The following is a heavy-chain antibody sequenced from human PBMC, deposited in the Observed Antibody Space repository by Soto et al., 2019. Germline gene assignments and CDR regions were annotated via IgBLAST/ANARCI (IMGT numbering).Heavy chain of an antibody. CDR2: IDPSDSST. J-gene: IGHJ6*02. Sequence: GASLKISCKGSGYTFTTYWIRWVRQMPGKGLEWMGRIDPSDSSTSYNPSFQGHVTISADKSISTAFLQWSSLRASDTAIYYCARHGVDYGMDVWGQGTTVTVSS. CDR1: GYTFTTYW. CDR3: ARHGVDYGMDV. D-gene: IGHD3-16*01. V-gene: IGHV5-10-1*01.